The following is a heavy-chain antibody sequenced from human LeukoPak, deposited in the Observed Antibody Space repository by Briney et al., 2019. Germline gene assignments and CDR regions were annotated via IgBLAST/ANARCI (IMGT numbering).Heavy chain of an antibody. CDR3: ARSRVLGAFDI. J-gene: IGHJ3*02. CDR2: ISYDGSNK. Sequence: GRSLRLSCAASGISFSAHGMHWVRQAPGKGLEWVAVISYDGSNKYYADSVKGRFTISRDNSKNTLYLQMNSLRAEDTAVYYCARSRVLGAFDIWGQGTMVTVSS. D-gene: IGHD3-10*01. CDR1: GISFSAHG. V-gene: IGHV3-30*19.